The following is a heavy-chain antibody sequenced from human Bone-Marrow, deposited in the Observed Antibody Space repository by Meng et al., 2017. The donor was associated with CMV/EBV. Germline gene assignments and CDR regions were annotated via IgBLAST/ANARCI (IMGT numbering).Heavy chain of an antibody. V-gene: IGHV4-34*01. D-gene: IGHD6-6*01. J-gene: IGHJ5*02. CDR3: ARGLPGSSTGNWFDP. CDR2: INHSGST. CDR1: GGSLSGYY. Sequence: SETLSLTCAVYGGSLSGYYWSWIRQPPGKGLEWIGEINHSGSTNYNPSLKSRVTISVDTSKNQFSLKLSSVTAADTAVYYCARGLPGSSTGNWFDPWGQGTLVTVSS.